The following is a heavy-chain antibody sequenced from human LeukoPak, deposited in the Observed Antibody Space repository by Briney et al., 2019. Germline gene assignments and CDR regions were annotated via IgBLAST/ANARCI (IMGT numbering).Heavy chain of an antibody. CDR3: AREDGSFDY. CDR2: INHISGGT. V-gene: IGHV1-2*02. Sequence: ASVKVSCKASGYTFTGYYIHWVRQAPGQGLEWMGWINHISGGTNYAEKFQGRVTTTRDTSINTAYMEVTSLTSDDTAVYYCAREDGSFDYWGQGTLVIVSS. CDR1: GYTFTGYY. D-gene: IGHD5-24*01. J-gene: IGHJ4*02.